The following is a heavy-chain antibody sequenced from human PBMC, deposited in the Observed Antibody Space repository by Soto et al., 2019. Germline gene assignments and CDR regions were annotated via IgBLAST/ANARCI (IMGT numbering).Heavy chain of an antibody. CDR3: AWTTMLVVHRYYFDF. Sequence: PTLVNPTQTLTLACTFSGFSLRTTGVGVGWIRQPPGKALEWLALIYWDDDKPYSPSLKSRLTITKDTSKNQVVLTMTNMDPVDTATYYCAWTTMLVVHRYYFDFRGQGTPVTGSS. J-gene: IGHJ4*02. CDR1: GFSLRTTGVG. CDR2: IYWDDDK. V-gene: IGHV2-5*02. D-gene: IGHD3-22*01.